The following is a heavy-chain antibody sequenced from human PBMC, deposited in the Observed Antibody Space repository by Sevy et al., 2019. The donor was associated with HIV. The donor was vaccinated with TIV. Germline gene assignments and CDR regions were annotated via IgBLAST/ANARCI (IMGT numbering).Heavy chain of an antibody. J-gene: IGHJ4*02. CDR1: GGSITSFY. CDR2: IYSNGHI. Sequence: SETLSLTCTVSGGSITSFYWNWIRQPPGKGLEWIANIYSNGHITYNPSLKSRVTLSLDTSKNQVSLRLSSVTAADTAMYYCAGENAWGRGYSWGQGTLVTVSS. D-gene: IGHD1-26*01. CDR3: AGENAWGRGYS. V-gene: IGHV4-59*08.